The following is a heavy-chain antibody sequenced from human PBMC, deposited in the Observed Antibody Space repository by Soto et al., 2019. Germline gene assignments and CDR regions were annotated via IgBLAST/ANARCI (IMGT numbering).Heavy chain of an antibody. CDR2: INPNSGGT. J-gene: IGHJ4*02. CDR3: ASPHYYDSSGYYYDPFDY. D-gene: IGHD3-22*01. CDR1: GYTFTGYY. V-gene: IGHV1-2*02. Sequence: QVQLVQSGAEVKKPGASVKVSCKASGYTFTGYYMHWVRQAPGQGLEWMGWINPNSGGTNYAQKFQGRVTMTRDTSISTAYMELSRLRSDDTAVYFCASPHYYDSSGYYYDPFDYWGQGTLVTVSS.